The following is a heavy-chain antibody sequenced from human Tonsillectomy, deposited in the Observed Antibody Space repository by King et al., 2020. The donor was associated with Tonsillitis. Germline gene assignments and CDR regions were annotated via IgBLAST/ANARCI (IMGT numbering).Heavy chain of an antibody. D-gene: IGHD2-2*02. Sequence: QLVQSGAEVKKPGSSVKVSCKASGGTFSTYAVSWERQAPGQGLEWMGGIIPIFGTPNYAQKFQGRVTITADESTSTAYMELSSLRSEDTAVYYCARDDIVVVPAAIGGYYHYGRDVWGQGTTVTVAS. CDR3: ARDDIVVVPAAIGGYYHYGRDV. J-gene: IGHJ6*02. CDR1: GGTFSTYA. CDR2: IIPIFGTP. V-gene: IGHV1-69*01.